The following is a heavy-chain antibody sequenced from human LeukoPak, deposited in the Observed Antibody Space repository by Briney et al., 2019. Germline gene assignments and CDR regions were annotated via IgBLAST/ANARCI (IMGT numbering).Heavy chain of an antibody. D-gene: IGHD6-19*01. Sequence: ASVKVSCKASGYTFNKHCITCVRQAPGQGREWMGWISAYNGDTKYGQKFQGRLTLITDTSASTAYMELRSLRSDDTAVYYCAREPSNTSGWSPYFDYWGQGALVTVSS. J-gene: IGHJ4*02. CDR1: GYTFNKHC. CDR2: ISAYNGDT. V-gene: IGHV1-18*04. CDR3: AREPSNTSGWSPYFDY.